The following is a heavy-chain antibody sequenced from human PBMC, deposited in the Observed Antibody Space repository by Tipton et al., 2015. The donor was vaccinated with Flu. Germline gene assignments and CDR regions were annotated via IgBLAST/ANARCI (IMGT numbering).Heavy chain of an antibody. CDR2: IYPSGTP. CDR3: ARLSYYDVDLKNFYFDY. V-gene: IGHV4-39*01. D-gene: IGHD3-10*02. Sequence: TLSLTCTVSSGSIRSTDYFCAWIRQPPGKRLELIGSIYPSGTPYYNPSLKSRVTISADTSKSQFSLKLRSVTAADTAVYYCARLSYYDVDLKNFYFDYWGQGALVTVSS. CDR1: SGSIRSTDYF. J-gene: IGHJ4*02.